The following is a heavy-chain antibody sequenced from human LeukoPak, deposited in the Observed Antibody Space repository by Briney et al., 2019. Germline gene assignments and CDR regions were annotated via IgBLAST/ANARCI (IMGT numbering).Heavy chain of an antibody. J-gene: IGHJ4*02. D-gene: IGHD1-26*01. CDR1: GYTFNTYG. Sequence: GASVKVSCKASGYTFNTYGFSWVRQAPGQGLEWMGWISGYNVNTYYEEKLQGRVTMTFDTSTGTAYMELRSLRSDDTAVYYCARESRESFDHWGQGTLVTVSS. CDR3: ARESRESFDH. V-gene: IGHV1-18*01. CDR2: ISGYNVNT.